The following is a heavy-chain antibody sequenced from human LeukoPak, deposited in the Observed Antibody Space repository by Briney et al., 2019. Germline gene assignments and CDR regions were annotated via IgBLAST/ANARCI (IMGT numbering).Heavy chain of an antibody. V-gene: IGHV3-9*01. J-gene: IGHJ4*02. CDR2: ISWNRGSI. CDR1: GFTFDDYA. CDR3: AKDISSSGYWASVDY. Sequence: GGSLRLSCAASGFTFDDYAMHWVRQAPGKGLEWVSGISWNRGSIGYADSVKRRFTISRENAKNSLYLQMNSLRAEDTALHYCAKDISSSGYWASVDYWGQGTLVTVSS. D-gene: IGHD3-22*01.